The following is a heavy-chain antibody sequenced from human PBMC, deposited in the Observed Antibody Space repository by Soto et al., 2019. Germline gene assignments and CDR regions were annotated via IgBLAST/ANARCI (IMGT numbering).Heavy chain of an antibody. CDR2: ISSSGSII. V-gene: IGHV3-11*01. Sequence: VGSRRLSWAASGFTFSDYYMSWIRQAPGKGLEWVSYISSSGSIIYYADSVKGRFTISRDNAKNSLYLQLNSLRAEDTAVYYCARDLGYYASDGYFDYWGQGTVVTVSS. D-gene: IGHD3-22*01. CDR1: GFTFSDYY. J-gene: IGHJ4*02. CDR3: ARDLGYYASDGYFDY.